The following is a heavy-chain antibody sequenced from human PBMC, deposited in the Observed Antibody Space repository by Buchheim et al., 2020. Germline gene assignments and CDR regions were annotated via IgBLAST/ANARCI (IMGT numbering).Heavy chain of an antibody. CDR2: ISSSSSYI. Sequence: EVQLVESGGGLVKPGGSLRLSCAASGFTFSSYSMNWVRQAPGRGLDWVSSISSSSSYIYYADSLKGRFTISRDNAKNSLYLQMNSLRAEDTAVYYCARDRFDPAAYYYYGMDVWGQGTT. V-gene: IGHV3-21*01. D-gene: IGHD3-3*01. CDR1: GFTFSSYS. J-gene: IGHJ6*02. CDR3: ARDRFDPAAYYYYGMDV.